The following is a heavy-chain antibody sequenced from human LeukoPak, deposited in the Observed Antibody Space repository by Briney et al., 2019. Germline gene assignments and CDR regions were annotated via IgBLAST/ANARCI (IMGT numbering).Heavy chain of an antibody. CDR2: TSGSGGGT. CDR3: AKVKGFRAAAGTGGFDY. V-gene: IGHV3-23*01. Sequence: GGSLRLSCAPSGFTFSSYAMSWVRQAPGKGLEWVSATSGSGGGTYYADSVKGRVTISRDNSKNTLYLQMNSLRAEDTAVYYCAKVKGFRAAAGTGGFDYWGQGTLVTVSS. D-gene: IGHD6-13*01. J-gene: IGHJ4*02. CDR1: GFTFSSYA.